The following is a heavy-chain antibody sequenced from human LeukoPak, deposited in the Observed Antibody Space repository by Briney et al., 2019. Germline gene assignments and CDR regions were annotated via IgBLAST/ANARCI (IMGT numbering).Heavy chain of an antibody. CDR1: GFTFSNYA. J-gene: IGHJ4*02. V-gene: IGHV3-30-3*01. CDR2: ISYDGNDK. Sequence: QAGGSLRLSCAASGFTFSNYAMHWVRQAPGKGLEWVAIISYDGNDKYYTDSVKGRFTISRDKSKNTLYLQMNSLRAEDTAVYYCATAYGDDYWGQGTLVTVSS. CDR3: ATAYGDDY. D-gene: IGHD3-10*01.